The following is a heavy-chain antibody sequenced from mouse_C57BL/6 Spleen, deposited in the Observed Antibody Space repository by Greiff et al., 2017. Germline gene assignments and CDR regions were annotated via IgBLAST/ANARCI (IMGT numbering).Heavy chain of an antibody. J-gene: IGHJ4*01. V-gene: IGHV1-9*01. Sequence: QVQLQQSGAELMKPGASVKLSCQATGYTFTGSWLEWVKQRPGHGLEWIGELLPGSGCTNYNAKFKGKATFTADTSSNTAYLQLSSLTTYDAAIYDCSRGGAMDYWGQGTSVTVAS. CDR1: GYTFTGSW. CDR2: LLPGSGCT. CDR3: SRGGAMDY.